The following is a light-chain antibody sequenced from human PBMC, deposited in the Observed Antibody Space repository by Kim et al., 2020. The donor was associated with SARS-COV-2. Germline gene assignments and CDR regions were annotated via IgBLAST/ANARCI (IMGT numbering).Light chain of an antibody. V-gene: IGLV1-44*01. J-gene: IGLJ3*02. CDR3: AAWDDSLHGPV. CDR2: TNN. Sequence: ELTQPPSASGTPGQSVIISCSGSSSNIGTNTVNWYQQLPGTAPKLLIYTNNLRPSGVPDRFSGSKSGASASLAISGLQSEDEADYYCAAWDDSLHGPVFGGGTQLTVL. CDR1: SSNIGTNT.